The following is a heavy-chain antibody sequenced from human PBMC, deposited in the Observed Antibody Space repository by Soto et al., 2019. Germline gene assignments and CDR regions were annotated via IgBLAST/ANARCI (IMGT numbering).Heavy chain of an antibody. CDR1: GGSISSGGYG. CDR2: IFHTGST. J-gene: IGHJ5*02. V-gene: IGHV4-30-2*01. CDR3: ARLGYCIDDHCVYNWFDP. Sequence: SETLSLTCAVSGGSISSGGYGWSWIRQPPGKGLEWIGHIFHTGSTSHNPSLKSRVNISADRAKNQFSLKLSSVTAADTAVYYCARLGYCIDDHCVYNWFDPWGQGTLVSVSS. D-gene: IGHD2-15*01.